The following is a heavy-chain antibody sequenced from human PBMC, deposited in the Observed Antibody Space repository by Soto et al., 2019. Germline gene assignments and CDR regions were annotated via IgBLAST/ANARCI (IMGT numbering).Heavy chain of an antibody. CDR1: GYSFAGYW. D-gene: IGHD3-22*01. CDR2: IDPSDSQT. J-gene: IGHJ4*02. V-gene: IGHV5-10-1*01. CDR3: ARQIYDSDTGPNFQYYFDS. Sequence: GESLKISCKGSGYSFAGYWITWVRQKPGKGLEWMGRIDPSDSQTYYSPSFRGHITISVTKSITTVFLQWSSLRASDTAMYYCARQIYDSDTGPNFQYYFDSWGQGTPVTVSS.